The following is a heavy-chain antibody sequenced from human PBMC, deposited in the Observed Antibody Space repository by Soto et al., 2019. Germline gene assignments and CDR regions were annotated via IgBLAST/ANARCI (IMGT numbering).Heavy chain of an antibody. CDR1: GYSFAGYW. D-gene: IGHD3-22*01. CDR2: IDPSDSQT. J-gene: IGHJ4*02. V-gene: IGHV5-10-1*01. CDR3: ARQIYDSDTGPNFQYYFDS. Sequence: GESLKISCKGSGYSFAGYWITWVRQKPGKGLEWMGRIDPSDSQTYYSPSFRGHITISVTKSITTVFLQWSSLRASDTAMYYCARQIYDSDTGPNFQYYFDSWGQGTPVTVSS.